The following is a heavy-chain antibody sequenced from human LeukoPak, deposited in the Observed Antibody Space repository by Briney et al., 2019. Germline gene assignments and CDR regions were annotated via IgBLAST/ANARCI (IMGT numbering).Heavy chain of an antibody. CDR2: ISYDGSNK. CDR3: ARVSCTGDRCYNDEGWFDP. J-gene: IGHJ5*02. CDR1: GFTFSSYA. V-gene: IGHV3-30-3*01. D-gene: IGHD2-15*01. Sequence: GRSLRLSCAASGFTFSSYAMHWVRQAPGKGLEWVAVISYDGSNKYYADSVKGRFTISRDNSKNTLYLQMNSLRAEDTAVYYCARVSCTGDRCYNDEGWFDPWGQGTLVTVSS.